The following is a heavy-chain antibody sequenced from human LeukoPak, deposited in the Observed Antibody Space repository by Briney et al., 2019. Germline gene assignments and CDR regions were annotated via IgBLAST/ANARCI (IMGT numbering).Heavy chain of an antibody. J-gene: IGHJ6*02. CDR3: ARDTVTQQYYYGMDV. V-gene: IGHV3-48*03. CDR1: GYIYSIYE. Sequence: GGSLRLSCVASGYIYSIYEKKWVRQAPGKGLEWVSYLSSSGNTMYYADSVKGRFTISRDNAKNSLYLQMNRLLTEYTAVDYCARDTVTQQYYYGMDVWGQGTTVTVSS. D-gene: IGHD4-11*01. CDR2: LSSSGNTM.